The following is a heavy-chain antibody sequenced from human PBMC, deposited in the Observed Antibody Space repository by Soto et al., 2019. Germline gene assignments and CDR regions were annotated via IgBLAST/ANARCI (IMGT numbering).Heavy chain of an antibody. CDR1: GGSISSYY. CDR2: IYYSGST. CDR3: ARDREWLGYFDY. V-gene: IGHV4-59*01. Sequence: SETLSLTCTVSGGSISSYYWSWIRQPPGKGLEWIGYIYYSGSTNYNPSLKSRVTISVDTSKNQFSLKLSSVTAADTAVYYCARDREWLGYFDYWGQGTLVTVSS. D-gene: IGHD6-19*01. J-gene: IGHJ4*02.